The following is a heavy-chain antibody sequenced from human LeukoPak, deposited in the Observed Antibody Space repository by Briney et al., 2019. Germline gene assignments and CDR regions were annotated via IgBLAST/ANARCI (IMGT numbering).Heavy chain of an antibody. V-gene: IGHV4-31*03. CDR1: GGSISSGGSY. CDR2: IYYSGNT. Sequence: SETLSLTCTVSGGSISSGGSYWSWIRQHPGKGLEWIGYIYYSGNTFYNPSLKSRVTLSVDTSKNQFSLNLSSVTAADTAVYFCARDNMRSYLGYWGQGTLVTVSS. CDR3: ARDNMRSYLGY. J-gene: IGHJ4*02. D-gene: IGHD3-16*02.